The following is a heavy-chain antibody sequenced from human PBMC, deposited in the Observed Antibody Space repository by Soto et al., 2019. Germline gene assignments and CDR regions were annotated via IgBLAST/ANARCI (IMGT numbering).Heavy chain of an antibody. CDR3: AREVVDSLGYRYGDRGYYLAMDV. V-gene: IGHV1-69*13. Sequence: SVKVSCKASGGTFSSYAISWVRQAPGHGPEWMGGIIPFFRTAKYAQRFQGRVTITADESTTTAYMEVSSLRSEDTAMYYCAREVVDSLGYRYGDRGYYLAMDVWGQGTTVTVSS. D-gene: IGHD5-18*01. CDR1: GGTFSSYA. J-gene: IGHJ6*02. CDR2: IIPFFRTA.